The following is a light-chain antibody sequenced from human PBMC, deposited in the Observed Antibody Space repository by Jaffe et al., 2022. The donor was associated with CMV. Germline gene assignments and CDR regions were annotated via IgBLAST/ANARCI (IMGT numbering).Light chain of an antibody. CDR2: AAS. CDR3: QQTYSTPRT. J-gene: IGKJ1*01. Sequence: DIQMTQSPSSLSASVGDRVTITCRASQSIANYLNWYQQKPGKAPKLLIYAASNLQSGVPSSFSGSGSGTDFTLTISSLQPEDFATYYCQQTYSTPRTFGQGTKVEI. CDR1: QSIANY. V-gene: IGKV1-39*01.